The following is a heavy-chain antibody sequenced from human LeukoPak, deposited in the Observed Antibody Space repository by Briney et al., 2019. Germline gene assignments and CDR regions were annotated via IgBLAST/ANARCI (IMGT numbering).Heavy chain of an antibody. CDR3: ASVEMATNNGGFDY. J-gene: IGHJ4*02. D-gene: IGHD5-24*01. V-gene: IGHV1-69*04. Sequence: SVKVSCKASGGTFSSYAISWVRQAPGQGLEWMGRIIPILGIANYAQKFQGRVTITADKSTSTAYMELSSLRSEDTAVYYCASVEMATNNGGFDYWGQGTLVTVSS. CDR2: IIPILGIA. CDR1: GGTFSSYA.